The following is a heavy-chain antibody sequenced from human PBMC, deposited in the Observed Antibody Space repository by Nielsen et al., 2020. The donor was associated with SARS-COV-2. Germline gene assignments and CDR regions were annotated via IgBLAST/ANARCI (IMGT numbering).Heavy chain of an antibody. CDR1: GFSFSAYA. CDR2: VSGSGGTT. D-gene: IGHD4-17*01. J-gene: IGHJ1*01. Sequence: GESLKISCAASGFSFSAYAMTWVRQAPGKGLEWVSTVSGSGGTTYSADSVKGRLTISRDNHKNTVSLQLDSLRPDDTAVYFCAKDAFGDYEAECFHHWGQGTLVTVSS. CDR3: AKDAFGDYEAECFHH. V-gene: IGHV3-23*01.